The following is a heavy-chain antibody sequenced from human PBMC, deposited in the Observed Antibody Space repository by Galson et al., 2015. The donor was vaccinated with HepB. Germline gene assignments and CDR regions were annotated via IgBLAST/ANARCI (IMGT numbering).Heavy chain of an antibody. CDR3: VRGLDPDY. J-gene: IGHJ4*02. V-gene: IGHV1-8*01. CDR2: MNPRSDYT. Sequence: SVTVSCKASGSTFSGYDMMWVRQATGQGLEWMGWMNPRSDYTGYAEKFQGRVIMTGDSSLSTAYMELTSLTLEDTGVYYCVRGLDPDYWGQGTLVTVSS. CDR1: GSTFSGYD.